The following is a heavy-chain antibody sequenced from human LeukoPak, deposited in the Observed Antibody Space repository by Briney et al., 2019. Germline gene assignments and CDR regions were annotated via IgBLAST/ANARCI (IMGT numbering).Heavy chain of an antibody. CDR3: ARVTRLRSQVRYFDY. J-gene: IGHJ4*02. V-gene: IGHV4-59*01. Sequence: SETLSLTCTVSGGSISSYYWSWIRQPPGKGLEWIGYIYYSGSTNYNPSLKSRVTISVDTSKNQFSLKLSSVTAADSAVYYCARVTRLRSQVRYFDYWGQATLVTVSS. CDR1: GGSISSYY. CDR2: IYYSGST. D-gene: IGHD3-3*01.